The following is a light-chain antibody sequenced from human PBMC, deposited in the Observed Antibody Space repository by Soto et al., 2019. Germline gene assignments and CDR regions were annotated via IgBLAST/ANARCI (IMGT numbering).Light chain of an antibody. CDR3: QQRSNRPT. J-gene: IGKJ3*01. CDR2: DAS. V-gene: IGKV3-11*01. Sequence: EIVLTQSPATLSLSPGERATLSCRASQSVSIYLAWYQQKPGQAPRLLIYDASNRATGIPARFSGSGSETDFTLTISSPEPEDFAVYYCQQRSNRPTFGPGTKVDIK. CDR1: QSVSIY.